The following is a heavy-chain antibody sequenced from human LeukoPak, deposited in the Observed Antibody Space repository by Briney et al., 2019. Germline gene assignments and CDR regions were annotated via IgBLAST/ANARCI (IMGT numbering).Heavy chain of an antibody. CDR2: TSGDNKPA. CDR1: GFQLIDYG. J-gene: IGHJ4*02. Sequence: ASVKVSCKTSGFQLIDYGISWVRQAPGQGRECVVWTSGDNKPANNAQKFQDRVSFTTDTSTSTAYMDLRSLTSDDSAIYYCARAFDRIWGSARRLDYWGQGTLVTVSS. CDR3: ARAFDRIWGSARRLDY. D-gene: IGHD3-16*01. V-gene: IGHV1-18*01.